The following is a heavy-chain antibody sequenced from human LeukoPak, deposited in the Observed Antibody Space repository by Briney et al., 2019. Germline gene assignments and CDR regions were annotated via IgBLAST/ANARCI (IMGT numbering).Heavy chain of an antibody. J-gene: IGHJ4*02. CDR1: GFTFSNAW. CDR3: TTGSIGYCSGGSCYSGY. V-gene: IGHV3-15*01. Sequence: GGSLRLSCAASGFTFSNAWMSWVRQAPGKGLEWVGRIKSKTDGGTTDYAAPVKGRFTISRDDSKNTLYLQMNSLKTEDTAVYYCTTGSIGYCSGGSCYSGYWGQGTLVTVSS. CDR2: IKSKTDGGTT. D-gene: IGHD2-15*01.